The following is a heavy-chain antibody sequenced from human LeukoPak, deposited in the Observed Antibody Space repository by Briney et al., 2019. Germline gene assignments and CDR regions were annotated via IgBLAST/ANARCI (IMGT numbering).Heavy chain of an antibody. V-gene: IGHV1-18*01. D-gene: IGHD3-10*01. Sequence: GASVKVSCKASGYTFTSYGISWVRQAPGQGLEWMGWISAYNGNTNYAQKLQGRVTMTTDTSTSTAYMELRSLRSDDTAVYYCARNSAGYYDYGMDVWGQGTTVTVSS. J-gene: IGHJ6*02. CDR2: ISAYNGNT. CDR1: GYTFTSYG. CDR3: ARNSAGYYDYGMDV.